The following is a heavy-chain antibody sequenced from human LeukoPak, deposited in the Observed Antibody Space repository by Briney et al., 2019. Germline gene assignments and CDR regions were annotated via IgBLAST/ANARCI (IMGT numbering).Heavy chain of an antibody. CDR1: GFTVSSNY. V-gene: IGHV3-53*01. CDR3: ARAIDYYYGMDV. J-gene: IGHJ6*02. D-gene: IGHD2-21*01. CDR2: IYSGGST. Sequence: QPGGSLRLSCAASGFTVSSNYMSWVRQAPGKGLEWVSVIYSGGSTYYADSVKGRFTISRDNSKNTLYLQMNSLRAEDTAVYYCARAIDYYYGMDVWGQGTTVTVSS.